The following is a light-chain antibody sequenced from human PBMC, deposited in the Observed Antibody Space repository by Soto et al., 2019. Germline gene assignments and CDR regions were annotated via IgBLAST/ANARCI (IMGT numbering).Light chain of an antibody. CDR3: QSYDSSLTGPKVL. CDR1: SSNIGAGYD. J-gene: IGLJ2*01. Sequence: QSALTQPPSVSGAPGQRVTISCTGSSSNIGAGYDVHWYQQFPGTAPKLLIYGNSHRPSGVPARFSGSKSGSSASLAITGLQAEDEADYYCQSYDSSLTGPKVLFGGGTKLTVL. V-gene: IGLV1-40*01. CDR2: GNS.